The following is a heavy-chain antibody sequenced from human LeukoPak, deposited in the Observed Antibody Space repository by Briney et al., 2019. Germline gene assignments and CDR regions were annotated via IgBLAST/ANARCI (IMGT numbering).Heavy chain of an antibody. V-gene: IGHV3-30*03. D-gene: IGHD4-17*01. CDR3: ARARKRYGDYEDNWFDP. CDR2: ISVDGKNK. CDR1: GFTFSNFG. J-gene: IGHJ5*02. Sequence: GGSLRLSCAASGFTFSNFGMSWVRQAPGRGLEWVAVISVDGKNKYNPESVKGRFTISRDNSKNTLYLQMNSLGLEDTAVYYCARARKRYGDYEDNWFDPWGQGTLVTVSS.